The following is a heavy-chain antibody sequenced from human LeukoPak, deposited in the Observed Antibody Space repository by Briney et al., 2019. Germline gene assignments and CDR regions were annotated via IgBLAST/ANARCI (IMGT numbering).Heavy chain of an antibody. J-gene: IGHJ4*02. V-gene: IGHV3-23*01. Sequence: GSLRLSCAASGLTFRAYGMSWVRQAPGKGLEWVSSISGGSDTTYYADSVRGRFTISRDNSKNTMYLQMNSLRAEDTAVYYCAILGPLDYWGQGTLVAVSS. CDR1: GLTFRAYG. CDR2: ISGGSDTT. CDR3: AILGPLDY.